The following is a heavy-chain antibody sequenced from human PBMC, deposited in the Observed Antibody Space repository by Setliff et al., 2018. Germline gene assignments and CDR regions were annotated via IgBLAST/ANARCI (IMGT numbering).Heavy chain of an antibody. J-gene: IGHJ4*02. CDR2: MNPNSGNT. Sequence: ASVKVSCKASGYTFTGYYMHWVRQATGQGLEWMGWMNPNSGNTGYAQKFQGRVTMTRNTSISTAYMELSSLRSDDTAVYYCARSFYGCFNYWGQGTLVTVSS. CDR3: ARSFYGCFNY. V-gene: IGHV1-8*02. D-gene: IGHD3-10*01. CDR1: GYTFTGYY.